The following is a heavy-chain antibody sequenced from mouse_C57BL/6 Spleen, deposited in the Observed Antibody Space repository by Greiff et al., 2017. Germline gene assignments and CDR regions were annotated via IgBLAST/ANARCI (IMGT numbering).Heavy chain of an antibody. CDR3: AREDLGPYYFDY. J-gene: IGHJ2*01. CDR1: GYSITSGYY. Sequence: EVQLVESGPGLVKPSQSLSLTCSVTGYSITSGYYWNWIRQFPGNKLEWMGYISYDGSNNYNPSLKNRISITRDTSKNQFFLKLNSVTTEDTATYYCAREDLGPYYFDYWGQGTTLTVSS. D-gene: IGHD4-1*01. CDR2: ISYDGSN. V-gene: IGHV3-6*01.